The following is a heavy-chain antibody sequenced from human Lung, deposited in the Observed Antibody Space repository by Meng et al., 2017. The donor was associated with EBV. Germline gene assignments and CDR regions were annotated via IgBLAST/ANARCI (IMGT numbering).Heavy chain of an antibody. V-gene: IGHV3-74*01. CDR2: INPDGSVI. CDR3: AKDCFGDKDS. Sequence: MDSGGGLVQPVGYLRLSCAASGVTLSSYWVHWVTQAPGKGLVWVSRINPDGSVITYADSVKGRFTISRDNAKSTLYLQMNNLRAEDTAVYYCAKDCFGDKDSWGQGTLVTVSS. CDR1: GVTLSSYW. D-gene: IGHD2-21*01. J-gene: IGHJ4*02.